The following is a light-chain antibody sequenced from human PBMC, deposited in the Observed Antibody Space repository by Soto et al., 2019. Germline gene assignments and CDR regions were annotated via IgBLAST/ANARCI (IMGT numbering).Light chain of an antibody. V-gene: IGKV4-1*01. CDR3: QQYFSYPLT. Sequence: DIVMTQSPDSLAVSLGERATISCKSSQTISYTSINKTYVAWYQQRPGQPPKLLIYWASIRGSGVPDRLSGSGFGTDFTLTISSLQTEDVAVYYCQQYFSYPLTFGGWTKVEVK. CDR1: QTISYTSINKTY. J-gene: IGKJ4*01. CDR2: WAS.